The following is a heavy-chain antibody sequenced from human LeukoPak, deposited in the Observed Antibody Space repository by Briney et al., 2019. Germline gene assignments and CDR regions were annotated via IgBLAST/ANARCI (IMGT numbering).Heavy chain of an antibody. V-gene: IGHV3-23*01. CDR3: AKDLTSDGPYELDS. Sequence: GGSLRLSCAASGFSLSSYAMNWVRQAPGKGLEWVSLIIGNGRDIRYADSVKGRFTISRDNSKNILYLQMNSLRAEDTAVYFCAKDLTSDGPYELDSWGQGTLVTVSS. CDR2: IIGNGRDI. CDR1: GFSLSSYA. J-gene: IGHJ4*02. D-gene: IGHD3-9*01.